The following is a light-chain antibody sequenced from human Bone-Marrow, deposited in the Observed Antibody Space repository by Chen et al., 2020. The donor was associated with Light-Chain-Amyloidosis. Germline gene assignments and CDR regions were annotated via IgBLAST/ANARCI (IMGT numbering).Light chain of an antibody. V-gene: IGLV2-14*03. Sequence: QSALTQPASVSGSPGQSITISCTGTSSDIGSYDYVSWYQRHPGEAPKIMIYDVSYRPSGISDRFASFKSANTASLTISGLQGEDEADYFCSLYIGSGTYVFGSGTKVTVL. CDR1: SSDIGSYDY. CDR2: DVS. CDR3: SLYIGSGTYV. J-gene: IGLJ1*01.